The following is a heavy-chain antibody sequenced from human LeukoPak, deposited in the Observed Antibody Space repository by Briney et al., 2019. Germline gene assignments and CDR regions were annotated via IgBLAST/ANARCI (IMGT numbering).Heavy chain of an antibody. V-gene: IGHV1-69*05. D-gene: IGHD3-22*01. J-gene: IGHJ4*02. Sequence: GASVKASCKASGGTFSSYAISWVRQAPGQGLEWMGRIIPIFGTANYAQKFQGRVTITRDESRSTAYMELSSLRSGDTAVYYCAAYYYYDSSGYYYFDYWGQGTLVTVSS. CDR3: AAYYYYDSSGYYYFDY. CDR2: IIPIFGTA. CDR1: GGTFSSYA.